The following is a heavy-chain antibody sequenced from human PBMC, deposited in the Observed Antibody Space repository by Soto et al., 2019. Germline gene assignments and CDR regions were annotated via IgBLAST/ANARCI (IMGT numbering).Heavy chain of an antibody. Sequence: EVQLLGSGGGFVQPGGSLRLSCAATGFTFSVYAMTWVRQAPGKGLEWVSAVTANGGSTYSADSVKGRFTISRDNSKNTLFLQMNSLRAEDTAVYYCASLGVGDWANYYYYYGMDVW. V-gene: IGHV3-23*01. CDR3: ASLGVGDWANYYYYYGMDV. CDR2: VTANGGST. CDR1: GFTFSVYA. J-gene: IGHJ6*01. D-gene: IGHD2-21*02.